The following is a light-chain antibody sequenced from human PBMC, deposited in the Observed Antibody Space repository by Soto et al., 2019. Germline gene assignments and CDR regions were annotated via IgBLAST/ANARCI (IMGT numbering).Light chain of an antibody. V-gene: IGLV2-8*01. CDR2: EVS. CDR1: SSDIGAYIY. J-gene: IGLJ1*01. Sequence: QSALTQPPSASGSLGQSLTISCTGTSSDIGAYIYVSWYQQLPGKAPKNIISEVSRRPSGVPERFSGSKSGNTASLTVSGLQADDEGHYYCSSYAGSNNFVFGTGTKLTVL. CDR3: SSYAGSNNFV.